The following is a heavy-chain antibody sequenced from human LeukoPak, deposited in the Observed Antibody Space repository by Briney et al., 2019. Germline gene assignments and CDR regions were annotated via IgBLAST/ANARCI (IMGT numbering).Heavy chain of an antibody. D-gene: IGHD3-10*01. CDR3: ARHFLRGSGSFNWFDP. CDR1: GYSFTSYW. J-gene: IGHJ5*02. Sequence: GESLRISCKGSGYSFTSYWISWVRQMPGKGLEWMGTIDPSDSYTNYSPSFQGHVTISTDKSISTAYLQWSSLKASDTAMYYCARHFLRGSGSFNWFDPWGQGTLVTVSS. V-gene: IGHV5-10-1*01. CDR2: IDPSDSYT.